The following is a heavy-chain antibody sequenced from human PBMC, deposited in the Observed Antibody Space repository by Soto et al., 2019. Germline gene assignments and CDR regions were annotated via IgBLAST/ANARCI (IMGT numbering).Heavy chain of an antibody. Sequence: SQTLSLTCAISGDSGSSNSAAWNWIRQSPSRGLEWLGRKYYRSKWYNDYAVSVKSRITINPDTSKNQFSLQLNSVTPEDTAVYYCARGPAARGVWYFDLWGRGTLVTVSS. V-gene: IGHV6-1*01. J-gene: IGHJ2*01. CDR2: KYYRSKWYN. D-gene: IGHD6-6*01. CDR1: GDSGSSNSAA. CDR3: ARGPAARGVWYFDL.